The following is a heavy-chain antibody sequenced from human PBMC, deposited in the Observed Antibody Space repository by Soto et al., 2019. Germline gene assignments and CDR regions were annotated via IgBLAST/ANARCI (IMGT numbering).Heavy chain of an antibody. CDR1: GYTFTSYG. CDR3: ARDQISSTSFTVWFDP. Sequence: GASVKVSCKASGYTFTSYGISWVRQAPGQGLEWMGWISAYNGNTNYAQKLQGRVTMTTDTSTSTAYMELRSLRSDDTAVYYCARDQISSTSFTVWFDPWGQGTLVTVSS. CDR2: ISAYNGNT. J-gene: IGHJ5*02. D-gene: IGHD2-2*01. V-gene: IGHV1-18*04.